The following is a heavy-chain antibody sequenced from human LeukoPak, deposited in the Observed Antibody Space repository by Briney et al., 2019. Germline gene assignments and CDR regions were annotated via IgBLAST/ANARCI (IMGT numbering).Heavy chain of an antibody. J-gene: IGHJ4*02. D-gene: IGHD5-18*01. CDR2: ISYDGSNK. CDR1: GFTFSSYG. V-gene: IGHV3-30*18. CDR3: AKDFTAGDVVDY. Sequence: GRSLRPSCAASGFTFSSYGMHWVRQAPGKGLEWVAVISYDGSNKYYADSVKGRFTISRDNSKNTLYLQMNSLRAEDTAVYYCAKDFTAGDVVDYWGQGTLVTVSS.